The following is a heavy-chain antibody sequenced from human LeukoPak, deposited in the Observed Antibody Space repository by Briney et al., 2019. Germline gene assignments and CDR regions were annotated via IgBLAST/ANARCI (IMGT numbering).Heavy chain of an antibody. CDR3: ARATYDSSGPNYFDY. CDR1: GGSLSSGDYY. Sequence: PSQTLSLTCTVSGGSLSSGDYYWSWIRQPPGKGLEWIGYIYYSGSTYYNPSLKSRVTISVDTSKNQSSLKLSSVAAADTAVYYCARATYDSSGPNYFDYWGQGTLVTVS. V-gene: IGHV4-30-4*01. D-gene: IGHD3-22*01. CDR2: IYYSGST. J-gene: IGHJ4*02.